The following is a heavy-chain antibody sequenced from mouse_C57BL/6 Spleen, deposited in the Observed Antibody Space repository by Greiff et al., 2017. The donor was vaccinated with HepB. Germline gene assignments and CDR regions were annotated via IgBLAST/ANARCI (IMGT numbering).Heavy chain of an antibody. Sequence: EVQGVESGEGLVKPGGSLKLSCAASGFTFSSYAMSWVRQTPEKRLEWVAYISSGGDYIYYADTVKGRFTISRDNARNTLYLQMSSLKSEDTAMHYCTRGGRGYYDYDAGYAMDYWGQGTSVTVSS. CDR3: TRGGRGYYDYDAGYAMDY. CDR1: GFTFSSYA. J-gene: IGHJ4*01. V-gene: IGHV5-9-1*02. CDR2: ISSGGDYI. D-gene: IGHD2-4*01.